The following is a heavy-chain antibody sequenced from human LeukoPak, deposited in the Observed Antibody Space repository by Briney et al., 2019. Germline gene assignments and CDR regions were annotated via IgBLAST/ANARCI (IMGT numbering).Heavy chain of an antibody. V-gene: IGHV4-31*03. D-gene: IGHD5-18*01. CDR2: IYYSGST. CDR1: GGSISSGGYY. Sequence: PSQTLSLTCTVSGGSISSGGYYWSWIRQHPGKGLEWIGYIYYSGSTYYSPSLKSRVTISVDTSKNQFSLKLSSVTAADTVVYYCARGRYGYSLGYYYYYMDVWGKGTTVTVSS. CDR3: ARGRYGYSLGYYYYYMDV. J-gene: IGHJ6*03.